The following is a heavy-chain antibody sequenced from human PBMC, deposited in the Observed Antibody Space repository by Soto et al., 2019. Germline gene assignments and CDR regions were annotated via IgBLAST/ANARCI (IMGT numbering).Heavy chain of an antibody. Sequence: ASVQVSCKASGYTFTSYAISWVRQAPGQGFEWMGWISAYSGSTKYAQNLQGRVTMTTDTSTSTAYMELRSLRSDDTAVYHCARDGLVGAPFLYGMDVWGQGTTVTVSS. D-gene: IGHD1-26*01. CDR3: ARDGLVGAPFLYGMDV. CDR1: GYTFTSYA. V-gene: IGHV1-18*04. J-gene: IGHJ6*02. CDR2: ISAYSGST.